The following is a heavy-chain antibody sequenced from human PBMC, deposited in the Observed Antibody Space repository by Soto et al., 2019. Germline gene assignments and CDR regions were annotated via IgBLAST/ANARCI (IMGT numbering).Heavy chain of an antibody. CDR2: MSGSGDST. V-gene: IGHV3-23*01. D-gene: IGHD3-10*01. Sequence: EMELLESGGGLVQPGGSVRLSCAASGFTFSNYAMNWVRQAPGKGLEWVSAMSGSGDSTYYADSLKGRFTISRDNSKNTLYLQMNSLRAEDTAVYYCATSGYESGSYSFDYWGQGTLVTVSS. J-gene: IGHJ4*02. CDR1: GFTFSNYA. CDR3: ATSGYESGSYSFDY.